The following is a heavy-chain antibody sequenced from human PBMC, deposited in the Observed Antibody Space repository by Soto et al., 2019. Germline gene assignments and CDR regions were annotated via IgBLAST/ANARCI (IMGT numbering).Heavy chain of an antibody. CDR3: AKGAHYSSGPRINYPFDY. D-gene: IGHD6-19*01. CDR2: ISGSGGST. Sequence: GGSLRLSCAASGFTFSSYAMSWVRQAPGKGLEWVSAISGSGGSTYYADSVKGWFTISRDNSKNTLYLQMNSLRAEDTAVYYCAKGAHYSSGPRINYPFDYWGQGTLVTVSS. V-gene: IGHV3-23*01. CDR1: GFTFSSYA. J-gene: IGHJ4*02.